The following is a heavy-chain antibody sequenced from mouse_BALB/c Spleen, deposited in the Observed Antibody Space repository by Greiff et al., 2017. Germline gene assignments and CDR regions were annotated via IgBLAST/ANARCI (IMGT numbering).Heavy chain of an antibody. Sequence: EVQGVESGGGLVKPGGSLKLSCAASGFTFSSYAMSWVRQTPEKRLEWVASISSGGSTYYPDSVKGRFTISRDNARNILYLQMSSLRSEDTAMYYCARGLLRYAMDYWGQGTSVTVSS. D-gene: IGHD1-1*01. J-gene: IGHJ4*01. CDR1: GFTFSSYA. V-gene: IGHV5-6-5*01. CDR2: ISSGGST. CDR3: ARGLLRYAMDY.